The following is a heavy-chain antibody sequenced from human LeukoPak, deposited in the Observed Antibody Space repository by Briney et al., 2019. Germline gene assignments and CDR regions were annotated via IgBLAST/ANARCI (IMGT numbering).Heavy chain of an antibody. CDR3: AKGPSVAVAVDY. CDR1: GFTFDDYA. V-gene: IGHV3-23*01. Sequence: GGSLRLSCAASGFTFDDYAMHWVRQAPGKGLEWVSAISGSGGSTYYADSVKGRFTISRDNSKNTLYLQMNSLRAEDTAVYYCAKGPSVAVAVDYWGQGTLVTVSS. CDR2: ISGSGGST. J-gene: IGHJ4*02. D-gene: IGHD6-19*01.